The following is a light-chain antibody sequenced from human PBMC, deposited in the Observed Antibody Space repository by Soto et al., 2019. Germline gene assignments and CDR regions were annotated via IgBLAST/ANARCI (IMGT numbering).Light chain of an antibody. CDR1: QRVSSN. J-gene: IGKJ5*01. V-gene: IGKV3-15*01. Sequence: EIVMTQSPATLSVSPGERATLSCRASQRVSSNLAWYQQKPGQAPRLLIYGASTRATGIPARFSGSGSGTEFTLTISILQSEDFAFYYCQQYNNWPPVTFGQGTRLEIK. CDR2: GAS. CDR3: QQYNNWPPVT.